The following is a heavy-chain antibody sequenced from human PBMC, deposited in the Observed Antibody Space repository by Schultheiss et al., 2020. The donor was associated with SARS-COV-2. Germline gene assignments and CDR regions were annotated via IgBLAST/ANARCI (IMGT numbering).Heavy chain of an antibody. CDR1: GYTFTSYG. J-gene: IGHJ4*02. D-gene: IGHD6-19*01. Sequence: ASVKVSCKASGYTFTSYGISWVRQAPGQGLEWMGWINPNSGGTNYAQKFQGWVTMTRDTSISTAYMELRSLRSDDTAVYYCARELPPAYSSGWTDFDYWGQGTLVTVSS. V-gene: IGHV1-2*04. CDR2: INPNSGGT. CDR3: ARELPPAYSSGWTDFDY.